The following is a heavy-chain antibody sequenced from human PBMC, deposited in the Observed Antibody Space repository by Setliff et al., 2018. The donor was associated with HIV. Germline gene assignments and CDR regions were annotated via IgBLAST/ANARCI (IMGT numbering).Heavy chain of an antibody. D-gene: IGHD3-22*01. V-gene: IGHV2-26*01. J-gene: IGHJ4*02. CDR2: IFSNGEQ. CDR1: GFSLSDDRLG. Sequence: SGPTLVNPTETLTLTCTVSGFSLSDDRLGVSWIRQPPGKALEWLAHIFSNGEQSYRASLKGRLTISKDTSKSQVVLTMTNMDPVDTATYYCVRFFDSSGYYRYYFDSWGQGTQVTVSS. CDR3: VRFFDSSGYYRYYFDS.